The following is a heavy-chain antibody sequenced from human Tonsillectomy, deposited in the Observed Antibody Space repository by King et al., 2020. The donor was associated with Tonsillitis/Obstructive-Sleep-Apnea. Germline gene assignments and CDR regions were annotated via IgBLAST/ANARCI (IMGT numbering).Heavy chain of an antibody. CDR3: ARDHLGESYHDAFDI. D-gene: IGHD3-16*01. CDR1: GFSLSTSGVG. CDR2: IYWDDDK. Sequence: NLKESGPTLVKPTQTLTLTCTFSGFSLSTSGVGVGWIRQPPGKALEWLALIYWDDDKRYSPSLKSRLTITKDTSKNQVVLTMTNMDPVDTATYYCARDHLGESYHDAFDIWGQGTMVTVSS. J-gene: IGHJ3*02. V-gene: IGHV2-5*02.